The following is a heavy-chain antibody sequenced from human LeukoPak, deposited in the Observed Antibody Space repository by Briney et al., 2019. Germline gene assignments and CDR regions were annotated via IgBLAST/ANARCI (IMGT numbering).Heavy chain of an antibody. V-gene: IGHV3-23*01. Sequence: GGSLRLSCAASGFTFSSFAMSCVREAPGKGLEWGSAISGSGGSTYYADSVKGRFTISRDNSKNTLYLQMNSLRAEDTAVYYCAKDSSSGWWADFDYWGQRTLVTVSS. CDR3: AKDSSSGWWADFDY. J-gene: IGHJ4*02. CDR2: ISGSGGST. D-gene: IGHD6-19*01. CDR1: GFTFSSFA.